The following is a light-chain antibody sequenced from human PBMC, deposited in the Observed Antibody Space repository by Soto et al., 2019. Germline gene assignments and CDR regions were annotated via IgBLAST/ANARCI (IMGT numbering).Light chain of an antibody. CDR2: EVS. V-gene: IGLV2-14*01. CDR3: SSYTSTNTYV. Sequence: QSALTQPASVSGSDGQSITISCTGTSSDFGAYNYVSWYQQRPGKAPKLMIYEVSNRPSGVSNRFSGSKSGNSASLTISGLQGDDEADYYCSSYTSTNTYVFGTGTKLTVL. CDR1: SSDFGAYNY. J-gene: IGLJ1*01.